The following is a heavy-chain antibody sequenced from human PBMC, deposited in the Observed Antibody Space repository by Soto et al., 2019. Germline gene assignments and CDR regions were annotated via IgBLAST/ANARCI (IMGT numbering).Heavy chain of an antibody. J-gene: IGHJ4*02. V-gene: IGHV4-34*01. CDR3: ARGLITGSHYSGGWYYFDS. CDR2: INHSGSA. D-gene: IGHD6-19*01. Sequence: SETLSLTCAVYGGSFSGYYWTWIRQPPGKGLQWIGQINHSGSAYYNPSLKSRVTISVHTSNSQFSLELSSVTAADTAVYYCARGLITGSHYSGGWYYFDSWGQGTQVT. CDR1: GGSFSGYY.